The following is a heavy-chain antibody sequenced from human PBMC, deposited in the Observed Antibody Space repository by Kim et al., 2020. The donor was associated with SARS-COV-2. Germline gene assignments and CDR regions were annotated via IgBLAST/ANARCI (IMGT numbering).Heavy chain of an antibody. CDR2: ITTGGYT. V-gene: IGHV3-53*01. Sequence: GGSLRLSCEVLGFSVRNNYMTWVHQAPGKALEWVSTITTGGYTYSADSVKGRFTVSRDSSQNTLYLQMDRLRGEDTAVYYCAREEGGYAMDWGHGALVT. J-gene: IGHJ4*01. D-gene: IGHD5-12*01. CDR1: GFSVRNNY. CDR3: AREEGGYAMD.